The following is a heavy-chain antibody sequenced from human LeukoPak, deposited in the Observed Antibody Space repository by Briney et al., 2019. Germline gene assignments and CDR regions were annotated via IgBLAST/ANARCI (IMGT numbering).Heavy chain of an antibody. J-gene: IGHJ4*02. D-gene: IGHD3-22*01. CDR3: VTSQWLTPTF. Sequence: SETLSLTCTVSGASIKSRSYFWGWVRQPPGKGLEWVGNMSQNGNTYYNPSLKNRITISVDMSKNQFFVNLTSVTAADTAVYYCVTSQWLTPTFWGQGTLVIVSS. V-gene: IGHV4-39*01. CDR1: GASIKSRSYF. CDR2: MSQNGNT.